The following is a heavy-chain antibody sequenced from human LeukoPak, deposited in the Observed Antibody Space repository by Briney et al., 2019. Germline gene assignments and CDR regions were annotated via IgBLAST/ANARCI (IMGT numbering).Heavy chain of an antibody. Sequence: SETLSLTCTVSGGSISSNNYYWGWIRQPPGKGLEWIGTIYYSGSTYYNPSLKSRVTISVDTSKNQFSLKLSSVTAADTAVYYCARLVYYGSGSYHCYFDYWGQGTLVTVSS. D-gene: IGHD3-10*01. CDR2: IYYSGST. CDR3: ARLVYYGSGSYHCYFDY. CDR1: GGSISSNNYY. V-gene: IGHV4-39*01. J-gene: IGHJ4*02.